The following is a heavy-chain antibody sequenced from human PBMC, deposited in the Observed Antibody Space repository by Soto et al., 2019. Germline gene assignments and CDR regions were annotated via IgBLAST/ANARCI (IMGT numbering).Heavy chain of an antibody. CDR2: ISSSSSYI. V-gene: IGHV3-21*03. Sequence: EVQLVESGGGLVKPGGSLRLSCAASGFTFSSYSMNWVRQAPGKGLEWVSSISSSSSYIYYADSVKGRFTISRDNAKNSLYLQMNSQRADDTAVYYCARDRWVGATEYFDLWGRGTLVTVSS. D-gene: IGHD1-26*01. CDR1: GFTFSSYS. J-gene: IGHJ2*01. CDR3: ARDRWVGATEYFDL.